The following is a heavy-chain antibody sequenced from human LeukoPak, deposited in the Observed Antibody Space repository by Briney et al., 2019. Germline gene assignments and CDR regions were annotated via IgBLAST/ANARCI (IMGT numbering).Heavy chain of an antibody. D-gene: IGHD6-13*01. V-gene: IGHV3-23*01. CDR1: GFTFSSYA. CDR2: ISGSGGST. CDR3: AKDTSSSWTSIPFDY. Sequence: PGGSLRLSCAASGFTFSSYAMSWVRQAPGKGLEWVSAISGSGGSTYYADSVRGRFTISRDNFKNTLYLQMNSLRAEDTAVYYCAKDTSSSWTSIPFDYWGQGTLVTVSS. J-gene: IGHJ4*02.